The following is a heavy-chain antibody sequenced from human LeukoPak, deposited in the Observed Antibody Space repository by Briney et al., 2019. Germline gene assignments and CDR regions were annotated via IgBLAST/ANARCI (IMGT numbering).Heavy chain of an antibody. J-gene: IGHJ4*02. CDR3: ARAPGGDFWSGSQYFFDY. D-gene: IGHD3-3*01. Sequence: SETLSLTCTVSGASISSYYWSWIRQPAGKGLEWIGHVSTSGSTNYNPSLKSRVTTSVDTSKNQFSLKLSSVTAADTALYYCARAPGGDFWSGSQYFFDYWGQGTLVTVSS. CDR2: VSTSGST. CDR1: GASISSYY. V-gene: IGHV4-4*07.